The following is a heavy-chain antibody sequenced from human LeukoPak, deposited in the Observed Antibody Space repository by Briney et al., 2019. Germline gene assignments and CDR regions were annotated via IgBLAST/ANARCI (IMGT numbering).Heavy chain of an antibody. Sequence: SQALSLTSVISGDSVSSNSATSNWIRQSPSRGLEWLGRTYYRLMKYNDYAISVKTRIIINPDTSKNHYSLQLNSVTPEDTAVYYCARRCGAFYFDYWGQGTLVPVYS. CDR3: ARRCGAFYFDY. J-gene: IGHJ4*02. V-gene: IGHV6-1*01. CDR1: GDSVSSNSAT. CDR2: TYYRLMKYN. D-gene: IGHD3-10*01.